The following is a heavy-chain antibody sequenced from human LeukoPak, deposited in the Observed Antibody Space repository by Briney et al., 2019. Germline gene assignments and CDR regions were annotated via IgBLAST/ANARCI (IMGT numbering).Heavy chain of an antibody. CDR3: AREGPDIVVVPAAPLAY. V-gene: IGHV3-20*04. Sequence: PGGSLRLSCAASGFTFDDYGMSWVRQAPGKGLEWVSGIYWNGGSTGYADSVKGRFTISRDNAKNSLYLQMNSLRAEDTALYYCAREGPDIVVVPAAPLAYWGQGTLVTVSS. D-gene: IGHD2-2*01. CDR1: GFTFDDYG. J-gene: IGHJ4*02. CDR2: IYWNGGST.